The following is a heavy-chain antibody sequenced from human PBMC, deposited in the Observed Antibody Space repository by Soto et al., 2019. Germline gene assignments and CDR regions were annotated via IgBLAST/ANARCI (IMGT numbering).Heavy chain of an antibody. V-gene: IGHV4-34*01. CDR3: ARGSYDFWSGYFKGVLNWFDP. Sequence: PSETLSLTCAVYGGSFSGYYWSWIRQPPGKGLEWIGEINHSGSTNYNPSLKSRVTISVDTSKNQFSLKLSSVTAADTAVYYCARGSYDFWSGYFKGVLNWFDPWGQGTLVTVYS. D-gene: IGHD3-3*01. CDR1: GGSFSGYY. J-gene: IGHJ5*02. CDR2: INHSGST.